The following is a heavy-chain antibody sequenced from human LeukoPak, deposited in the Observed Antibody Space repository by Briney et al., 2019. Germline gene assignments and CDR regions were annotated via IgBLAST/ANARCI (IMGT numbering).Heavy chain of an antibody. CDR1: GGSISSGGYY. Sequence: PSQTLSLTCTVSGGSISSGGYYWSWIRQHPGKGLEWIGYIYYSGSTYYNPSLKSRVTISVDTSKNQFSLKLSSVTAADTAVYYCARLQNYGSFDYWGQRTLVTVSS. V-gene: IGHV4-31*03. CDR2: IYYSGST. J-gene: IGHJ4*02. D-gene: IGHD1-7*01. CDR3: ARLQNYGSFDY.